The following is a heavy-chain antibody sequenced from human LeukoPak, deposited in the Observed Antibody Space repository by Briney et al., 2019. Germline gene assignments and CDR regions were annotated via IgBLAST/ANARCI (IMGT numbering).Heavy chain of an antibody. CDR3: AHGAMYQLDY. V-gene: IGHV3-53*01. Sequence: GGSLRLSCAASGFTVSSNYMSWVRQAPGKGLEWVSIIYSGGSTFYADSVKGRFTISGDNSRNTLFLQMNSLRAEDTAVYYCAHGAMYQLDYWGQGTLVTVSS. CDR2: IYSGGST. CDR1: GFTVSSNY. D-gene: IGHD2-2*01. J-gene: IGHJ4*02.